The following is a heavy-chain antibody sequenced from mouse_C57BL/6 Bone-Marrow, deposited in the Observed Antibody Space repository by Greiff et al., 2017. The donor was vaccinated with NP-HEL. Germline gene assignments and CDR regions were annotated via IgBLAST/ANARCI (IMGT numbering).Heavy chain of an antibody. CDR3: ARRGRDSNYSWFAY. CDR1: GYTFTDYN. CDR2: INPNNGGT. D-gene: IGHD2-5*01. V-gene: IGHV1-18*01. Sequence: EVQLQQSGPELVKPGASVKIPCKASGYTFTDYNMDWVKQSHGKSLEWIGDINPNNGGTIYNQKFKGKATLTVDTSSSTAYMELRSLTSEDTAVYDCARRGRDSNYSWFAYWGQGTLVTVSA. J-gene: IGHJ3*01.